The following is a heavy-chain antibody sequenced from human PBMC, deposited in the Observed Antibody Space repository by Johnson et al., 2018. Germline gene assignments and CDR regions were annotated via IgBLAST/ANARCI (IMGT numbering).Heavy chain of an antibody. CDR2: MSGSGGST. J-gene: IGHJ1*01. Sequence: VQLQESGGGLVQPGGSLRLSCAASGFTFSSYAMSWVRQAPGKGLEWSSAMSGSGGSTYYADSVKGRFPISRDNSKNTLYLQMNSLRAEDTAVYYCAKDGRLLRYFDWAFIFQHWGQGTLVTVSS. D-gene: IGHD3-9*01. CDR1: GFTFSSYA. CDR3: AKDGRLLRYFDWAFIFQH. V-gene: IGHV3-23*01.